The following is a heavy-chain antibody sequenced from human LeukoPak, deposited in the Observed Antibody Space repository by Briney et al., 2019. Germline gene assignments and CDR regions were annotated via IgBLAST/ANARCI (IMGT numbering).Heavy chain of an antibody. CDR3: AKVGRYCSGGSCYSYYYYMDV. CDR1: GFTVSTNS. Sequence: GGSLRLSCTVSGFTVSTNSMSWVRQAPGKGLEWVSFIYSDNTHYSDSVKGRFTISRDNSKNTLYLQMNSLRAEDTAVYYCAKVGRYCSGGSCYSYYYYMDVWGKGTTVTISS. V-gene: IGHV3-66*02. J-gene: IGHJ6*03. CDR2: IYSDNT. D-gene: IGHD2-15*01.